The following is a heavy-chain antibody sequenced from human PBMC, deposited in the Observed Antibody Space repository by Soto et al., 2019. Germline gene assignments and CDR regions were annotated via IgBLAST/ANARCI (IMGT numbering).Heavy chain of an antibody. V-gene: IGHV3-23*01. J-gene: IGHJ4*02. CDR1: RFIFSSRA. Sequence: EVQLLESGGGLAQPGGSLRLSCAASRFIFSSRAMNWVRQSPGKGLEWVSGISDSGRYTYYADSVKGRFTISRDNSKNTLYLQLDSLRAEDTAVYFCAREVKGRTVTTLFDFWGQGSLVTVSS. CDR3: AREVKGRTVTTLFDF. CDR2: ISDSGRYT. D-gene: IGHD4-17*01.